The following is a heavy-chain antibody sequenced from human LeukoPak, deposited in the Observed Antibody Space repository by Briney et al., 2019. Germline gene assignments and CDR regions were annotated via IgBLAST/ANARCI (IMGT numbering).Heavy chain of an antibody. CDR1: GYTFTGYY. V-gene: IGHV1-2*02. D-gene: IGHD1-26*01. CDR2: INPNSGGT. J-gene: IGHJ6*03. CDR3: ARGGSYLEYYYYYYMDV. Sequence: ASVKVSCKASGYTFTGYYMHWVPQAPGQGLEWMGWINPNSGGTNYAQKFQGRVTMTRDTSISTAYMELSRLRSDDPAVYYCARGGSYLEYYYYYYMDVWGKGTTVTVSS.